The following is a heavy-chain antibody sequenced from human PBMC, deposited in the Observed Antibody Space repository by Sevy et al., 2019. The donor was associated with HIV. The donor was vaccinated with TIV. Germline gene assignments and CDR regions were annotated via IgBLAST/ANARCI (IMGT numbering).Heavy chain of an antibody. J-gene: IGHJ6*02. Sequence: GGSLRLSCAASGFTFSNYGIHWVRQAPGKGLEWVAVIRYDGNNKEYTDSVKGRFTISRDNSKSTLYLQVNSLGAEDTAVYYCARGPLTYCSSSSCYEGDYYYYGMDVWGQGTTVTVSS. D-gene: IGHD2-2*01. CDR3: ARGPLTYCSSSSCYEGDYYYYGMDV. V-gene: IGHV3-33*01. CDR1: GFTFSNYG. CDR2: IRYDGNNK.